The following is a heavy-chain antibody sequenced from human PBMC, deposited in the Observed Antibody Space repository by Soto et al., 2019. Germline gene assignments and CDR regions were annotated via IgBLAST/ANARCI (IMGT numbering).Heavy chain of an antibody. CDR1: GFTFSSYA. D-gene: IGHD3-10*01. V-gene: IGHV3-23*01. CDR2: ISGSGGST. J-gene: IGHJ6*02. CDR3: AKAGTFNYYYGMDV. Sequence: GSLRLSCAASGFTFSSYAMSWVRQAPGKGLEWVSAISGSGGSTYYADSVKGRFTISRDNSKNTLYLQMNSLRAEDTAVYYCAKAGTFNYYYGMDVWGQGTTVTVSS.